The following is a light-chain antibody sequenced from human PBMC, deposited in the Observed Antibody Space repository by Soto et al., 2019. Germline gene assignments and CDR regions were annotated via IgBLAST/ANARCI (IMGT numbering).Light chain of an antibody. CDR2: RAS. CDR1: QSLSDN. J-gene: IGKJ2*01. V-gene: IGKV3-11*01. Sequence: IVMTQSPDTLAVSPGETVTLSCRASQSLSDNLAWYQQKTGQPPRLLIFRASTRATGIPARFSGSGSGTNFTFTISSLEPADFALYFCQLRSSWPPYTFAQGTKVEMK. CDR3: QLRSSWPPYT.